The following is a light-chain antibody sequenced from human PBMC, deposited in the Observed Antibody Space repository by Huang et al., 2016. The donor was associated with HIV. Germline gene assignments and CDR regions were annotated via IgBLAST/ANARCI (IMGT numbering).Light chain of an antibody. J-gene: IGKJ1*01. CDR1: QSISSW. CDR2: KAS. Sequence: DIQMTQSPSTLSSSVGDRVTITCRASQSISSWVAWYQQKPGKAPKLLIYKASSFESGVPSRFSGSGSGTEFTLTISSLQPDDFATYYSQQYNSYWTFGQGTKVEIK. CDR3: QQYNSYWT. V-gene: IGKV1-5*03.